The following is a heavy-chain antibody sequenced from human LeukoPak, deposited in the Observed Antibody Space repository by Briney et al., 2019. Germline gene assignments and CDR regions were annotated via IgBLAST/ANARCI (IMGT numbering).Heavy chain of an antibody. D-gene: IGHD1-26*01. V-gene: IGHV4-59*01. CDR1: GASISSYY. CDR2: IYYSGTT. Sequence: PSETLSLTCTVSGASISSYYWSWIRQPPGKGLEWIGYIYYSGTTNYNPSLKSRVTISVDTSKNQFSLKLSSVTAADTAVYYCARDPYSGNYGPYYYYYMDVWGKGTTVTISS. CDR3: ARDPYSGNYGPYYYYYMDV. J-gene: IGHJ6*03.